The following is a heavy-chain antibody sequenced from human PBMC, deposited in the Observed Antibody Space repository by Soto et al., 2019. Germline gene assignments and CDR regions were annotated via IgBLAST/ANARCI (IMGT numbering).Heavy chain of an antibody. CDR1: GFTFSSYG. CDR3: AKQMATVLYYYYGMDV. D-gene: IGHD4-4*01. CDR2: ISYDGSNK. V-gene: IGHV3-30*18. J-gene: IGHJ6*02. Sequence: SGGSLRLSCAASGFTFSSYGMHWVRQAPGKGLEWVAVISYDGSNKYYADSVKGRFTISRDNSKNTLYLQMNSLRAEDTAVYHSAKQMATVLYYYYGMDVWGQGTTVTVSS.